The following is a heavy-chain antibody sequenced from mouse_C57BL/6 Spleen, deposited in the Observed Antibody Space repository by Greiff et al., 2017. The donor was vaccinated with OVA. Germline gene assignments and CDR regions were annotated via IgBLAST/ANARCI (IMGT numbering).Heavy chain of an antibody. CDR3: ARDDYAAMDY. V-gene: IGHV3-6*01. CDR1: GYSITSGYY. J-gene: IGHJ4*01. CDR2: ISYDGSN. Sequence: EESGPGLVKPSQSLSLTCSVTGYSITSGYYWNWIRQFPGNKLEWMGYISYDGSNNYNPSLKNRISITRDTSKNQFFLKLNSVTTEDTATYYCARDDYAAMDYWGQGTSVTVSS.